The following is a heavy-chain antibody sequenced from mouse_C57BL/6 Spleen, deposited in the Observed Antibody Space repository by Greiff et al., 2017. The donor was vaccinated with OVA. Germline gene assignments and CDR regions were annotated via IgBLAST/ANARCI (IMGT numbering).Heavy chain of an antibody. D-gene: IGHD2-4*01. CDR1: GFTFSSYA. J-gene: IGHJ4*01. Sequence: EVNVVESGGGLVKPGGSLKLSCAASGFTFSSYAMSWVRQTPEKRLEWVATISDGGSYTYYPDNVKGRFTISRDNAKNNLYLQMSHLKSEDTAMYYCARDDYPLYAMDYWGQGTSVTVSS. V-gene: IGHV5-4*01. CDR3: ARDDYPLYAMDY. CDR2: ISDGGSYT.